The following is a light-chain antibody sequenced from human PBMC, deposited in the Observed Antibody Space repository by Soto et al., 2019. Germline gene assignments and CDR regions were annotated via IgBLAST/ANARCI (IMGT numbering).Light chain of an antibody. CDR1: QSVSSSY. CDR3: QQYGSPTWT. Sequence: EIGLSQSPGTLSLSPGERATLSCRASQSVSSSYLAWYQQKPGQAPRLLIYGASSRATGIPDRFSGSGSGTDFTLTISRLEPEDFAVYYCQQYGSPTWTFGQGTKVDIK. J-gene: IGKJ1*01. V-gene: IGKV3-20*01. CDR2: GAS.